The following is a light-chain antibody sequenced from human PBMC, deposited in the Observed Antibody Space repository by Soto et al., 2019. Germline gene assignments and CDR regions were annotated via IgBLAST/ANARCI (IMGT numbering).Light chain of an antibody. Sequence: EIVLTQSPATLSLSPGERATLSCRASQSVATFLAWYQQKPGQAPRLLIYEASNRATNIPPRFSGSGSGTDFTLTISSLEPEDLAVYYCQQRSNWLLTFGGGTKVEIK. CDR2: EAS. V-gene: IGKV3-11*01. J-gene: IGKJ4*01. CDR1: QSVATF. CDR3: QQRSNWLLT.